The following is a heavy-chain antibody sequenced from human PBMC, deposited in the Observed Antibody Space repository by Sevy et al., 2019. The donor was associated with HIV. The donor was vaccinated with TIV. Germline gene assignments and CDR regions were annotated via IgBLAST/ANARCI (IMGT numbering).Heavy chain of an antibody. CDR1: GFRFSSYG. CDR2: LPYDGSKE. Sequence: GGSLRLSCAASGFRFSSYGMNWVRQAPGKGLEWVAFLPYDGSKEDYAASVKGRFTISRDNSKNTLYLQMNSLRAEDTAVYYCTKDMVTFGGIIANYPGGFDIWGQGTMVTVS. CDR3: TKDMVTFGGIIANYPGGFDI. J-gene: IGHJ3*02. D-gene: IGHD3-16*02. V-gene: IGHV3-30*02.